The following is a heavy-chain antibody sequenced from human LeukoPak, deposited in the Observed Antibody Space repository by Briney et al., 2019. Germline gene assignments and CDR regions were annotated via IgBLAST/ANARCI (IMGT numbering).Heavy chain of an antibody. V-gene: IGHV1-24*01. Sequence: ASVKVSCKVSGYTLTELSMHWVRQAPGKGLEWMGGFDPEDGETIYAQKFQGRVTMTEDTSTDTAYMELSSLRSEDTAVYYCATLPIPFSGYDSIAAAGADFDYWGQGTLVTVSS. CDR2: FDPEDGET. CDR3: ATLPIPFSGYDSIAAAGADFDY. J-gene: IGHJ4*02. D-gene: IGHD6-13*01. CDR1: GYTLTELS.